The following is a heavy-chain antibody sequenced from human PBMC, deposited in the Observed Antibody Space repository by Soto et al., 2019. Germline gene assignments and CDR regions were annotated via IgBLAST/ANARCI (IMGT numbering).Heavy chain of an antibody. Sequence: PGGSLRLSCAASGFTFSNVWMSWVRQAPGKGLEWVGRIKSKTDAGTTDYAAPVKGRFTISRDDSKDTLYLQMNSLKVEDTAVYYCTADRDYGLSYYFDFWSQGTLVTVSS. CDR2: IKSKTDAGTT. V-gene: IGHV3-15*01. CDR1: GFTFSNVW. CDR3: TADRDYGLSYYFDF. J-gene: IGHJ4*02. D-gene: IGHD4-17*01.